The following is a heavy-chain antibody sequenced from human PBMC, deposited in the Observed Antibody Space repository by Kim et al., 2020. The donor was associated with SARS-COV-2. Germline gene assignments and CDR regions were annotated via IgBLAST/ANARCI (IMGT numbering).Heavy chain of an antibody. Sequence: SVKGRFTISRDNAKNSLFLQMNSLRAEDTALYYCAKVIWGSYPYYFYAMDVWGQGTTVTVSS. D-gene: IGHD3-16*02. CDR3: AKVIWGSYPYYFYAMDV. V-gene: IGHV3-9*01. J-gene: IGHJ6*02.